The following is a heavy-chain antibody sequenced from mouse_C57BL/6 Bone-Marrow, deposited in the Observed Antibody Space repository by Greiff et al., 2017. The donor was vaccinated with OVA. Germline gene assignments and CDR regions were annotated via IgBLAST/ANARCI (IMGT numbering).Heavy chain of an antibody. CDR2: IFPGSGST. J-gene: IGHJ4*01. Sequence: VQRVESGPELVRPGASVKISCKAPGYTFTSHWMPWVRQRPGQGLEWIGEIFPGSGSTYSNEKFKGKATLTVDTSSSTAYMQLSSLTSEDSAVYFCADGYGNYFDAMDDWGQGTSVTVSS. CDR3: ADGYGNYFDAMDD. V-gene: IGHV1-56*01. CDR1: GYTFTSHW. D-gene: IGHD2-10*02.